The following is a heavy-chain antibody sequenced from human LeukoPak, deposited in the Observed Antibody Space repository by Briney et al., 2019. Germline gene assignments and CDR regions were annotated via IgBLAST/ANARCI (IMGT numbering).Heavy chain of an antibody. CDR2: INHSGNT. CDR3: ATGLSYDRCYY. D-gene: IGHD3-9*01. CDR1: GGSFSGYY. Sequence: SETLSLTCAVYGGSFSGYYWSWIRQPPGKGLEWIGEINHSGNTHYNPSLKSRVTISADTSKNQFSLKLTSVTAADTAVYYCATGLSYDRCYYWGQGTLVTVSS. V-gene: IGHV4-34*01. J-gene: IGHJ4*02.